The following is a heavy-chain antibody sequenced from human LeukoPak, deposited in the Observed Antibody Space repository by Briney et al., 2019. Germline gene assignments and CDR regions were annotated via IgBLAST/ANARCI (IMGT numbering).Heavy chain of an antibody. CDR2: ISGSGGST. D-gene: IGHD2-21*01. CDR3: AKTPFQGEYFDY. Sequence: GGSLRLSCAASGFTFSSYAMSWVRQAPGKGLEWVSAISGSGGSTYYADSVKGRFTISRDNSKNTLYLQMNSLRAEGTAVYYCAKTPFQGEYFDYWGQGTLVTVSS. V-gene: IGHV3-23*01. J-gene: IGHJ4*02. CDR1: GFTFSSYA.